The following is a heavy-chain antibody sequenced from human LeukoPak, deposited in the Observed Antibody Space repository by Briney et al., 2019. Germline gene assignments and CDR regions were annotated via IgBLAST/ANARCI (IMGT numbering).Heavy chain of an antibody. D-gene: IGHD3-3*01. J-gene: IGHJ6*03. V-gene: IGHV4-39*01. Sequence: PSETLSLTCTVSGGSIGSSSYYWGWIRQPPGKGLEWIGNVYYSGSTYYNPSLKSRVTISVDTSKNQFSLKLSSVTAADTAVYYCARQHDFWSGSLYYYYMDVWGKGTTVTVSS. CDR1: GGSIGSSSYY. CDR2: VYYSGST. CDR3: ARQHDFWSGSLYYYYMDV.